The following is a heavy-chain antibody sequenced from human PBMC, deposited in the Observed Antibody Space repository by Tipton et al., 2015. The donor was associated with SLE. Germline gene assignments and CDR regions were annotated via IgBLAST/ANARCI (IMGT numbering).Heavy chain of an antibody. CDR3: ARTSSGESSGYYAYFDY. J-gene: IGHJ4*02. CDR2: INAGNGHT. V-gene: IGHV1-3*01. Sequence: QVQLVQSGAEVKKPGASVKVSCKASGFTFTYYAFHRVRQAPGPSLEWMGWINAGNGHTESSEKLQGRVTMTTDTSTSTAYMELRSLRSDDTAVYYCARTSSGESSGYYAYFDYWGQGTLVTVSS. CDR1: GFTFTYYA. D-gene: IGHD3-22*01.